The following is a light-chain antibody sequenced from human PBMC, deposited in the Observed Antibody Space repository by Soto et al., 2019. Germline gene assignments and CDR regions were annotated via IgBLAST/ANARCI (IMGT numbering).Light chain of an antibody. J-gene: IGLJ2*01. CDR1: SSDVGGYNY. V-gene: IGLV2-11*01. CDR3: CSYAGSYSVV. CDR2: DVS. Sequence: QSALTQPRSVSGSPGQSVTISCTGTSSDVGGYNYVSWYQQHPGKAPKFMIYDVSKRPSGVSDRFSGSKSGNTASLTISGLQAEDEADYYCCSYAGSYSVVFGGGTKVTVL.